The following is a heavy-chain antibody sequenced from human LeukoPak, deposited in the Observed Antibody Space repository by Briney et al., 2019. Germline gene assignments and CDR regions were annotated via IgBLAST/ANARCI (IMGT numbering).Heavy chain of an antibody. D-gene: IGHD3-22*01. V-gene: IGHV4-59*01. CDR2: FYYSGST. J-gene: IGHJ3*02. CDR1: GGSISSYY. Sequence: TSETLSLTCTVSGGSISSYYWSWIRQPPGRGLEWIGYFYYSGSTNYNPSLKSRVTISVDTSKNQFSLKLSSVTAADTAVYYCARVVGYYYDSSGYFTDAFDIWGQGTMVTVSS. CDR3: ARVVGYYYDSSGYFTDAFDI.